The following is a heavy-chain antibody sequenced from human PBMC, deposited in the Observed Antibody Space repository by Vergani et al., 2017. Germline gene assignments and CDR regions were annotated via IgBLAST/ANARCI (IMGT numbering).Heavy chain of an antibody. J-gene: IGHJ4*02. Sequence: QVQLQQWGAGLLKPSETLSLTCAVYGGSFSGYYWSWIRQPPGKGLEWIGEINHSGSTNYNPSLESRVTISVDTSKNQFSLRLSSVTAADTAVYYCARGRASIYCSSTSCYNRFDYWGQGTLVTVSS. V-gene: IGHV4-34*01. CDR3: ARGRASIYCSSTSCYNRFDY. D-gene: IGHD2-2*02. CDR1: GGSFSGYY. CDR2: INHSGST.